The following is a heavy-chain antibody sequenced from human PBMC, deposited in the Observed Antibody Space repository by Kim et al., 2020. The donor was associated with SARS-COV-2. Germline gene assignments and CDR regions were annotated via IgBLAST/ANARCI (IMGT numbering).Heavy chain of an antibody. CDR2: IKSKTDGGTT. J-gene: IGHJ4*02. D-gene: IGHD2-2*02. CDR1: GFTFSNAW. V-gene: IGHV3-15*01. Sequence: GGSLRLSCAASGFTFSNAWMSWVRQAPGKGLEWVGRIKSKTDGGTTDYAAPVKGRFTISRDDSKNTLYLQMNSLKTEDTAVYYCTTGGIVVVPAAIENFDYWGQGTLVTVSS. CDR3: TTGGIVVVPAAIENFDY.